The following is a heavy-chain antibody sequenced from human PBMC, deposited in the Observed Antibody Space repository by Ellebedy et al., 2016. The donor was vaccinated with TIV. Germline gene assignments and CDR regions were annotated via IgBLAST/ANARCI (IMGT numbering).Heavy chain of an antibody. V-gene: IGHV1-69*13. D-gene: IGHD3-10*01. CDR1: GGTFSNYA. Sequence: ASVKVSXXASGGTFSNYAISWVRQAPGQGLEWMGAINPIVGTANYAQKFQDRVTIIADESTRTAYMELSSLRSEDTAVYYCARDFLRAPDGSGTYNNWLDPWGQGTLVTVSS. CDR2: INPIVGTA. CDR3: ARDFLRAPDGSGTYNNWLDP. J-gene: IGHJ5*02.